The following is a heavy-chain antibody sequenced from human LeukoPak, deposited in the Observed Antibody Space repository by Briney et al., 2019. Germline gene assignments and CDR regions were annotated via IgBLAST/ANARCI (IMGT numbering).Heavy chain of an antibody. CDR1: GYSFSNYW. J-gene: IGHJ5*02. CDR2: TYPGDSDT. Sequence: PGESLKISCKGSGYSFSNYWIGWVRQRPGKGLEWMGITYPGDSDTRYSPSFQGQVTISADKSISTAYLQWSSLRASDTAMYYCAASLGGLRLGELSSWGQGTLVTVTS. V-gene: IGHV5-51*01. CDR3: AASLGGLRLGELSS. D-gene: IGHD3-16*02.